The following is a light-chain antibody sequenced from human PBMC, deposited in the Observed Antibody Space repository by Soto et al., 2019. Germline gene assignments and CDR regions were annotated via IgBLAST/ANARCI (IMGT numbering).Light chain of an antibody. CDR2: DAS. Sequence: DIQMTQSPSTLSASVGDRVTITCRASQSISSWLAWYQQKPGKAPKLLIYDASSLESGAPSRFSGSGSGTEFTLTISSLQPDDFATYYCQQYNSYWYTFGQGTKLEIK. CDR3: QQYNSYWYT. CDR1: QSISSW. J-gene: IGKJ2*01. V-gene: IGKV1-5*01.